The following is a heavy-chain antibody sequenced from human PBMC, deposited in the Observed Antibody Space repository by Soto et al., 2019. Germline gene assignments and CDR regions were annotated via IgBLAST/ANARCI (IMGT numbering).Heavy chain of an antibody. CDR1: GGSISSGGDY. D-gene: IGHD3-10*01. V-gene: IGHV4-31*03. Sequence: SETLSLTCTVSGGSISSGGDYWSWIRQHPGKGLEWIGHINYSGRTYYNSSLKSRVSISVDTSKNQFSLKLSSVTAADTAIYYCARDYNRRPVGWFDPWGQGTLVTVSS. CDR3: ARDYNRRPVGWFDP. J-gene: IGHJ5*02. CDR2: INYSGRT.